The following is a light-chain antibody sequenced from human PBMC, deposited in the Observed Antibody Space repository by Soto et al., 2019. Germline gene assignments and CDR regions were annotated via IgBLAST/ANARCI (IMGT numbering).Light chain of an antibody. CDR2: GAS. J-gene: IGKJ5*01. Sequence: EIVLTQSPGTLSLSPGERVTLSCRASQSVSSSYLAWYQQKPGQAPRLLIYGASSRATGIPDRFSGSGSGTDFTLTISRLEEEDVAVYYCQQYGSSLSITFGQGTRLENK. CDR3: QQYGSSLSIT. V-gene: IGKV3-20*01. CDR1: QSVSSSY.